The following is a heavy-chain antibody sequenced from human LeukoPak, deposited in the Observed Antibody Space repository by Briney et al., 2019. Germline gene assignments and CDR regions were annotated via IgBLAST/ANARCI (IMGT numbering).Heavy chain of an antibody. D-gene: IGHD5-12*01. J-gene: IGHJ4*02. CDR3: ARDLGHTGYDLYDY. CDR2: MKQDGSEK. CDR1: GINFRGYW. V-gene: IGHV3-7*01. Sequence: GGSLTLSCAVSGINFRGYWMAWVRQAPGKGLEWVANMKQDGSEKYYVDSAKGRFTISRDNAKNSLYLEMNSLRVEDTAVYYCARDLGHTGYDLYDYWGQGTLVTVSS.